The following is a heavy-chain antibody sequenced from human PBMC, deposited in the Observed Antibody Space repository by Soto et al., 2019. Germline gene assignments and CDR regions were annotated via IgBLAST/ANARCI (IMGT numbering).Heavy chain of an antibody. J-gene: IGHJ4*02. CDR1: GFTFSSYA. CDR2: ISYDGSNK. V-gene: IGHV3-30*14. Sequence: QVQLVESGGGVVQPGRSLRLSCAASGFTFSSYAMHWVRQAPGKGLEWVAVISYDGSNKYYADSVKGRFTISRDNSKNTLYRQMNSRRAADKAVYYCARVPASSGRAHFDYWGQGTLVTVSS. D-gene: IGHD2-15*01. CDR3: ARVPASSGRAHFDY.